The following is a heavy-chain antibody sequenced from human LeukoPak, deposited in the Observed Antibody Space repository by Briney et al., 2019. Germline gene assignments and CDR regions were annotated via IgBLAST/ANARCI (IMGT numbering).Heavy chain of an antibody. J-gene: IGHJ6*03. CDR3: ARATWDPNYYYYMDV. Sequence: GGSLRLSCAASGFTFSSYTMKWVRQAPGKGLEWVSSISSSSSYIYYADSVKGRFTISRDNAKNSLFLQMNSLKAEDTAVYFCARATWDPNYYYYMDVWGKGTTVTISS. CDR2: ISSSSSYI. CDR1: GFTFSSYT. D-gene: IGHD1-26*01. V-gene: IGHV3-21*01.